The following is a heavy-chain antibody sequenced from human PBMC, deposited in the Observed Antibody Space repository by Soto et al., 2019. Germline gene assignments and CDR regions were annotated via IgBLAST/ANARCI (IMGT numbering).Heavy chain of an antibody. Sequence: GGSLRLSCAASGFTFSDHYIDWVRQAPGKGLEWVGRTRNKANSDTTEYAASVKGRFTISRDDSKNSLYLQMDSLKTEDTAVYYCARSGSSTSCYDYWGQGTLVTVSS. CDR2: TRNKANSDTT. V-gene: IGHV3-72*01. CDR1: GFTFSDHY. J-gene: IGHJ4*02. CDR3: ARSGSSTSCYDY. D-gene: IGHD2-2*01.